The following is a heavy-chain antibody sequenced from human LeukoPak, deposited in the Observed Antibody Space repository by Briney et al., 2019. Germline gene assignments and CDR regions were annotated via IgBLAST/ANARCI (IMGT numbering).Heavy chain of an antibody. CDR2: IYDSGST. J-gene: IGHJ4*02. CDR1: GGSISSYY. V-gene: IGHV4-59*08. CDR3: ARHRYGSGSFDFDY. Sequence: SETLSLTCTVSGGSISSYYWSWIRQPPGKGLEWIGYIYDSGSTSYNPSLKSRVTISVDTSKNQFSLKLSSVTAADTAVYYCARHRYGSGSFDFDYWGQGTLVTVSS. D-gene: IGHD3-10*01.